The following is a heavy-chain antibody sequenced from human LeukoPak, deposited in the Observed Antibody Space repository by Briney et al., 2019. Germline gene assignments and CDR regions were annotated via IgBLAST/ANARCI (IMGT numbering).Heavy chain of an antibody. CDR3: ARGGGYYYDSSGYPLDY. J-gene: IGHJ4*02. CDR1: GGSISSGGYS. Sequence: SQTLSLTCAVSGGSISSGGYSWSWIRQPPGTGLEWLGYIYHSGSTYYNPSLKSRVTISVDRSKNQFSLKLSSVTAADTAVYYCARGGGYYYDSSGYPLDYWGQGTLVTVSS. V-gene: IGHV4-30-2*01. CDR2: IYHSGST. D-gene: IGHD3-22*01.